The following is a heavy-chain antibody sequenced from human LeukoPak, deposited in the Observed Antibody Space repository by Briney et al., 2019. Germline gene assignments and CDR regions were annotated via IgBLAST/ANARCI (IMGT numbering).Heavy chain of an antibody. D-gene: IGHD6-13*01. CDR3: TRVGYSSSWYAWFDP. Sequence: GSLRLSCTASGFTFGDYAMSWFRQAPGKGLEWVGFIRSKAYGGTTEYAASVKGRFTISRDDSKSIAYLQMNSLKTEDTAVYYCTRVGYSSSWYAWFDPWGQGTLVTVSS. J-gene: IGHJ5*02. CDR1: GFTFGDYA. CDR2: IRSKAYGGTT. V-gene: IGHV3-49*03.